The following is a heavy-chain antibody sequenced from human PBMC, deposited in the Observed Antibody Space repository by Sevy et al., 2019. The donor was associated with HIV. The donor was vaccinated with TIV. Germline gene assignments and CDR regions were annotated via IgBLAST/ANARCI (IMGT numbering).Heavy chain of an antibody. CDR3: ARLASRLRDNWYDP. J-gene: IGHJ5*02. CDR2: SFYSGTT. D-gene: IGHD3-16*01. CDR1: GGSISTSSYY. V-gene: IGHV4-39*01. Sequence: SETLSLTCTVSGGSISTSSYYWGWIRQPPGKGLEWIGNSFYSGTTYYNPSLKSRVTISVETSKNQFSLKLSSVTAADTAVYYCARLASRLRDNWYDPWGQGTLVTVSS.